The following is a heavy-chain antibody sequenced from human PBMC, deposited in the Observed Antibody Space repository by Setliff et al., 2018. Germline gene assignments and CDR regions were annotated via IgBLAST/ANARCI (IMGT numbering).Heavy chain of an antibody. CDR3: ANAEVVVAP. J-gene: IGHJ4*02. Sequence: ASVKVSCKASGYTFTSYGVSWVRQASGQGLEWMGWISAYNGNINYAQKFQSRVTMTTGTYTSTANMELSSLRYEDTAVYYCANAEVVVAPWGQGTLVTVSS. V-gene: IGHV1-18*01. CDR2: ISAYNGNI. CDR1: GYTFTSYG. D-gene: IGHD2-15*01.